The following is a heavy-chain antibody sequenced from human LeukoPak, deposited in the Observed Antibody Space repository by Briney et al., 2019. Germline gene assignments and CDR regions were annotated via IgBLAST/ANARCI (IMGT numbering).Heavy chain of an antibody. CDR3: ARDCSGGSCYGAFDI. Sequence: PSQTLSLTCTVSGASVRSGDYYWSWIRQPPGKGLEWIGYIYDSGSTYYNPSLKSRITISVDTSENRFSLKLSSVTATDTAVYYCARDCSGGSCYGAFDIWGQGTMVTVSS. V-gene: IGHV4-30-4*01. D-gene: IGHD2-15*01. CDR1: GASVRSGDYY. J-gene: IGHJ3*02. CDR2: IYDSGST.